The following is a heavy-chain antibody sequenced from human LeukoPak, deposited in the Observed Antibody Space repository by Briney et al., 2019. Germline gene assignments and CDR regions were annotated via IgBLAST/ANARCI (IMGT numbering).Heavy chain of an antibody. V-gene: IGHV1-69*04. J-gene: IGHJ5*02. CDR3: SPCGHAYDWFGA. CDR2: IIPFLGEV. Sequence: SVKVSCKAFGATLNIGHAFIWARQAPGQGLQWMGRIIPFLGEVNYAQNFQGRVSFTADKSTATMYMEMKSLRLDDTAIYYCSPCGHAYDWFGAWGQGTLVTVSS. D-gene: IGHD5-12*01. CDR1: GATLNIGHA.